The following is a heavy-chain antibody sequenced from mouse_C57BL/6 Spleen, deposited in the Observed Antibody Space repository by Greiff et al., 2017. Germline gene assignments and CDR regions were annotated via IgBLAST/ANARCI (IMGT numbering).Heavy chain of an antibody. CDR1: GYTFTSYW. V-gene: IGHV1-55*01. CDR3: ARHDYDVGTAAMDY. J-gene: IGHJ4*01. D-gene: IGHD2-4*01. Sequence: QVQLQQPGAELVKPGASVKMSCKASGYTFTSYWINWVKQRPGQGLEWIGDIYPGSGSTNYNEKFKSKATLTVDTSSSTAYMQLSRLTSGDSAVYYCARHDYDVGTAAMDYWGQGTSVTVSS. CDR2: IYPGSGST.